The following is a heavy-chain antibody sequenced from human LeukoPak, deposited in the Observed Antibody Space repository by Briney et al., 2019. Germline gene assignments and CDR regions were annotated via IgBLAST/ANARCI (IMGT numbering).Heavy chain of an antibody. CDR2: INGDGSIT. CDR1: GFIFSNFW. D-gene: IGHD3-22*01. Sequence: GGSLRLSCATSGFIFSNFWMHWVRQVPGKGLVWVSPINGDGSITNYADSVKGRFTISRDNAKNTLYLQMNSLRAEDTAVYYCARGGDYYYDSSGYPLAAAFDIWGQGTMVTVSS. CDR3: ARGGDYYYDSSGYPLAAAFDI. V-gene: IGHV3-74*01. J-gene: IGHJ3*02.